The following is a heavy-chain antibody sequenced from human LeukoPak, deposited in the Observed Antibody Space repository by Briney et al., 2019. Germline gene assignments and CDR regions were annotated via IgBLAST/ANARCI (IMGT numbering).Heavy chain of an antibody. CDR3: ARYSGTYVYFDS. V-gene: IGHV4-59*01. J-gene: IGHJ4*02. CDR2: IHYTGST. Sequence: PSETLSLTCTVSGGSISRYYWGWIRQPPGKGLEWIGHIHYTGSTNYNPSLKSRVSLSIDTSQNKFSLRLSSVTAADTALYFCARYSGTYVYFDSWGQGTLVIVSS. D-gene: IGHD1-26*01. CDR1: GGSISRYY.